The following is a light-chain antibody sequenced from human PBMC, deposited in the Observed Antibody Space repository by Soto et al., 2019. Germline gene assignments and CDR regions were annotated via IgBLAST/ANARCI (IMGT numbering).Light chain of an antibody. CDR1: SSDVGGYNY. V-gene: IGLV2-14*01. J-gene: IGLJ1*01. CDR3: SSYTSSSTQV. CDR2: EVN. Sequence: QSVLTQPASVSGSPGQSITISCTGTSSDVGGYNYVSWYQQDPGKAPKLMIYEVNNRPSGVSNRFSGSKSGNTASLTISGLQTEDEADYYCSSYTSSSTQVFGTGTKLTVL.